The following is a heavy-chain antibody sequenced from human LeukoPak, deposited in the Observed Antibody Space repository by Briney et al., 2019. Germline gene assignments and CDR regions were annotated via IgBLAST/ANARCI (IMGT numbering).Heavy chain of an antibody. D-gene: IGHD1-26*01. CDR1: GGTFSSYA. J-gene: IGHJ4*02. Sequence: ASVKVSCKASGGTFSSYAISWVRQAPGQGLEWMGWMNPNSGNTGYAQKFQGRVTMTRNTSISTAYMELSSLRSEDTAVYYCARFDGGATSWGQGTLVTVSS. CDR3: ARFDGGATS. V-gene: IGHV1-8*02. CDR2: MNPNSGNT.